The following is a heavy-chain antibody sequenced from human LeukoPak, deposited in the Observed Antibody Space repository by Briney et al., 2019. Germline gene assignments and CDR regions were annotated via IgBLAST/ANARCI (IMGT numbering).Heavy chain of an antibody. J-gene: IGHJ5*02. Sequence: SETLSLTCTVSGGSISSDYWSWIRQPAGKGLEWIGRIFTSGSTSYNPSLKSRVTMSLDTSKNQFSLKLSSVTAADAAVYFCSRGGANDLWGQGTLVTVSS. CDR2: IFTSGST. CDR1: GGSISSDY. D-gene: IGHD4/OR15-4a*01. CDR3: SRGGANDL. V-gene: IGHV4-4*07.